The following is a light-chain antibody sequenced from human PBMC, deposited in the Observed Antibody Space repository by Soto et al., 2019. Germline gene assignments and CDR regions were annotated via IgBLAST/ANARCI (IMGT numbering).Light chain of an antibody. CDR2: NVY. J-gene: IGLJ1*01. CDR3: SAYTVSRSYV. Sequence: QSLLTQPGSVSGSPGQSITISCTGTSSDVGAYNFVSWHQQHPGKAPKLMIYNVYDRPSGISYRFSGSKSGNTASLTISGLQGEDEADYYGSAYTVSRSYVYGTWTKVTVL. CDR1: SSDVGAYNF. V-gene: IGLV2-14*03.